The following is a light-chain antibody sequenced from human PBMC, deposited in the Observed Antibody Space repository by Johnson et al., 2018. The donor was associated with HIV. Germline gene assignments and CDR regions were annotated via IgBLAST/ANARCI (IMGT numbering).Light chain of an antibody. V-gene: IGLV1-51*01. CDR1: SSNIGNNY. Sequence: QSMLTQPPSVSAAPGQKVTISCSGSSSNIGNNYVSWYQQLPGTAPKLLIYDNNKRPSGIPDRFSGPKSGTSATLGITGLQTGDEADYYCATWDRSLSACPYVFGTGTKVTVL. J-gene: IGLJ1*01. CDR3: ATWDRSLSACPYV. CDR2: DNN.